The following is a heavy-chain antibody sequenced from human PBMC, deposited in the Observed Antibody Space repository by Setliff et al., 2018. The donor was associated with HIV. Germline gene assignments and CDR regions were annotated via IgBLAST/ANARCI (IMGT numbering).Heavy chain of an antibody. CDR2: ISSSGTTI. V-gene: IGHV3-11*04. Sequence: PGGSLRLSCTASGFTFSDYYMSWLRQSPGKGLEWISYISSSGTTIYYADSVKGRFTISRDNAKNSLYLEMNSLRAEETAVYYCARDLRSSHGSPNYFDYWGRGALVTVSS. J-gene: IGHJ4*02. CDR1: GFTFSDYY. D-gene: IGHD2-15*01. CDR3: ARDLRSSHGSPNYFDY.